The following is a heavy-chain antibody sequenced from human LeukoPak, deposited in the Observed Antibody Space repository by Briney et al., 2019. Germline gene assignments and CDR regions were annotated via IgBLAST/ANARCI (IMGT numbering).Heavy chain of an antibody. D-gene: IGHD3-3*01. CDR1: GYSFTGYY. CDR2: INPNSGGT. V-gene: IGHV1-2*02. Sequence: ASVKVSCKASGYSFTGYYMHWVRQAPGQGLEWMGWINPNSGGTNYAQKFQGRVTMTRDTSISTAYMELSRLRSDDTAVYYCARGWSGYSLYYYYMDVWGKGTTVTVSS. J-gene: IGHJ6*03. CDR3: ARGWSGYSLYYYYMDV.